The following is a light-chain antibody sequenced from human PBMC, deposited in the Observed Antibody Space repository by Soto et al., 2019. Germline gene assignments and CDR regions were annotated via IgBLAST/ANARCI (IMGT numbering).Light chain of an antibody. V-gene: IGLV1-47*01. CDR3: EAWDDSLRGRV. Sequence: QSVLTQPPSASGTPGQRVTISCSGSSSNIGSNYVYWYQQLPGMAPKLLIYRNNERPSGVPDRFSGSKSGTSASLAISGLRSEDEADYYCEAWDDSLRGRVFGGGTQLTVL. CDR1: SSNIGSNY. J-gene: IGLJ3*02. CDR2: RNN.